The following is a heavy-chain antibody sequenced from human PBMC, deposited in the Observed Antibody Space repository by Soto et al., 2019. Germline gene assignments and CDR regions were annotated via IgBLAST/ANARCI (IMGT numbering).Heavy chain of an antibody. J-gene: IGHJ4*02. V-gene: IGHV4-31*02. Sequence: SETLSLTCSVSGASTVSHYHWTWIRQPPGKGLEWMGYIFNSGTTFYNPSLTSRLSISMDTSGNHFSLELRSVTAAETAVYYCALALGPTTGLDYWGQGNLVTVSS. CDR2: IFNSGTT. D-gene: IGHD1-26*01. CDR3: ALALGPTTGLDY. CDR1: GASTVSHYH.